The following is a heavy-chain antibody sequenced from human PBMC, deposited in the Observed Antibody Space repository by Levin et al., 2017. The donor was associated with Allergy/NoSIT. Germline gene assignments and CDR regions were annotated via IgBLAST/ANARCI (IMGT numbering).Heavy chain of an antibody. J-gene: IGHJ4*02. D-gene: IGHD2-8*02. CDR2: IKSKTDGGTT. V-gene: IGHV3-15*01. CDR1: GFTFSNAW. CDR3: TTVAQPLGVGGVFDY. Sequence: GESLKISCAASGFTFSNAWMSWVRQAPGKGLEWVGRIKSKTDGGTTDYAAPVKGRFTISIDDSKNTLYLQMNSLKTEDTAVYYCTTVAQPLGVGGVFDYWGQGTLVTVSS.